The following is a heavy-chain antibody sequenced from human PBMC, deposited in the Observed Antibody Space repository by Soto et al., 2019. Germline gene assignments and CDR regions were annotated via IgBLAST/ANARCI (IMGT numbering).Heavy chain of an antibody. D-gene: IGHD5-18*01. Sequence: QVQLVQSGAEVKKPGSSVKVSCKASGGTFSSYAISWVRQAPGQGLEWMGGIIPIFGTANYAQKFQGRVKITADKSTRTAYMELSSLRSEDTAVYYCARVDTAMGGLDYWGQGTLVTVSS. J-gene: IGHJ4*02. V-gene: IGHV1-69*06. CDR2: IIPIFGTA. CDR3: ARVDTAMGGLDY. CDR1: GGTFSSYA.